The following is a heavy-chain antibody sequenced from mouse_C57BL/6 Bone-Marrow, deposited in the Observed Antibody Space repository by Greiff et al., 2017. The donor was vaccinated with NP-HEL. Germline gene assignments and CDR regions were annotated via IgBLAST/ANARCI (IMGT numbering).Heavy chain of an antibody. CDR3: AAVYYYGSSPYYAMDY. J-gene: IGHJ4*01. D-gene: IGHD1-1*01. CDR2: IYPRSGNT. CDR1: GYTFTSYG. V-gene: IGHV1-81*01. Sequence: QVHVKQSGAELARPGASVKLSCKASGYTFTSYGISWVKQRTGQGLEWIGEIYPRSGNTYYNEKFKGKATQTADKSSSTASMELRSLTSEDSAVYFCAAVYYYGSSPYYAMDYWGQGTSVTVSS.